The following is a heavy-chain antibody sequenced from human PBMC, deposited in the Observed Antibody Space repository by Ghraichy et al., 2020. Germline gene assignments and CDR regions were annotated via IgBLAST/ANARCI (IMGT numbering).Heavy chain of an antibody. D-gene: IGHD2-21*02. Sequence: ASVKVSCKVSGHTFSTYSMHWVRQAPGQSLEWMGWINAGTGNTKSSQKFQGRVTITWDTSANIAYMELSSLTSEETAVYYCAIEGISDTAKYFQHWGQGTLVIVSS. CDR2: INAGTGNT. J-gene: IGHJ1*01. V-gene: IGHV1-3*01. CDR1: GHTFSTYS. CDR3: AIEGISDTAKYFQH.